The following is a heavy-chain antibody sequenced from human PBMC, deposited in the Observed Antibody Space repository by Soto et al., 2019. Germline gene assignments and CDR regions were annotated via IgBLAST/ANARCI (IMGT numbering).Heavy chain of an antibody. J-gene: IGHJ6*02. Sequence: QVQLVQSGAEVKKPGSSVKVSCKASGGTFSSYAISWVGQAPGQGLEWMGGIIPIFGTANYAQKFQGRVTITADESTSTAYMELSSLRSEDTAVYYCARDTGIAARNYYYYYGMDVWGQGTTVTVSS. CDR2: IIPIFGTA. D-gene: IGHD6-6*01. CDR3: ARDTGIAARNYYYYYGMDV. CDR1: GGTFSSYA. V-gene: IGHV1-69*01.